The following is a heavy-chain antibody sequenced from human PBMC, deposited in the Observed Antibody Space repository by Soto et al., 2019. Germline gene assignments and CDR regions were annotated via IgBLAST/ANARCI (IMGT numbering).Heavy chain of an antibody. D-gene: IGHD3-22*01. CDR2: IGTAGDT. J-gene: IGHJ4*02. Sequence: GGSLRLSCAASGFTFSSYDMHWVRQATGKGLEWVSAIGTAGDTYYPGSVKGRFTISRENAKNSLYLQMNSLRAEDTAVYYCARVQYYYDSSGYSHWGQGTLVTVSS. CDR1: GFTFSSYD. V-gene: IGHV3-13*01. CDR3: ARVQYYYDSSGYSH.